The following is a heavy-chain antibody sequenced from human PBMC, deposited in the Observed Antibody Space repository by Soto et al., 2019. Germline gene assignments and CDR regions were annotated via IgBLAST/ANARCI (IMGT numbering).Heavy chain of an antibody. Sequence: EVQLVESGGGLVQPGGSLRLSCAASGFTFSNFRMNWVRQTPGKGLEWVSHNNTRSTTRTATYYADPVGGRFTISRDEAKNSLYLEMNRLGGDDTAVYYCARQVYSVVTPLDYWGRGTLVTASS. D-gene: IGHD2-21*02. V-gene: IGHV3-48*01. CDR3: ARQVYSVVTPLDY. CDR2: NNTRSTTRTAT. J-gene: IGHJ4*02. CDR1: GFTFSNFR.